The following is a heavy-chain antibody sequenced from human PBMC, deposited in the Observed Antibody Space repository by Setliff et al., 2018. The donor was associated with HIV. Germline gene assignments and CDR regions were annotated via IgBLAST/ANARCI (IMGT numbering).Heavy chain of an antibody. CDR3: ARGRVPTSISPMDV. J-gene: IGHJ6*02. CDR1: GYTFTGYY. Sequence: GASVKVSCKASGYTFTGYYMHWVRQAPGQGLEWMGWINPNSGGTNYAQKFQGRVTMTRDTSISTAYMELSGLKSDDTALYYCARGRVPTSISPMDVWGQGTTVTVSS. V-gene: IGHV1-2*02. CDR2: INPNSGGT. D-gene: IGHD5-12*01.